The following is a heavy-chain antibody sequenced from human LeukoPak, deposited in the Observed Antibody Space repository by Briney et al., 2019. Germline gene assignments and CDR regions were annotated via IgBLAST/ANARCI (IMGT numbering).Heavy chain of an antibody. D-gene: IGHD2-2*01. CDR3: AREELSGSSTSCCSGLGY. CDR1: GYTFTGYY. V-gene: IGHV1-2*02. J-gene: IGHJ4*02. Sequence: ASVKVSCKASGYTFTGYYMHWVRQVPGQGLEWMGWINPNSGGTNYAQKFQGRVTMTRDTSISTAYMELSRLRSDDTAVYYCAREELSGSSTSCCSGLGYWGQGALVTVSS. CDR2: INPNSGGT.